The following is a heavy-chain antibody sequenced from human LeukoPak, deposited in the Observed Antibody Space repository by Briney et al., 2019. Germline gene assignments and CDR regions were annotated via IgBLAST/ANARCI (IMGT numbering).Heavy chain of an antibody. V-gene: IGHV1-8*01. CDR2: MNPNSGNT. CDR1: GYTFTSYD. J-gene: IGHJ4*02. CDR3: ARERFHGSGAPKSDY. Sequence: ASVKVSCKASGYTFTSYDINWVRQATGQGLEWMGWMNPNSGNTGYAQKFQGRVTMTRNTSISTAYMELRSLRAEDTAVYYCARERFHGSGAPKSDYWGQGTLVTVSS. D-gene: IGHD3-10*01.